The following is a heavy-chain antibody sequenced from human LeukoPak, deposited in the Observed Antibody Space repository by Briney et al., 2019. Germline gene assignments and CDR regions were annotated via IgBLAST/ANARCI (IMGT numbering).Heavy chain of an antibody. CDR3: ARRTRRHYYYYGMDV. CDR2: IYTSGST. Sequence: SQTLSLTCTVSGGSISSGSYYWSWIRQPAGKGLEWIGRIYTSGSTNYNPSLKGRVTISVDTSKNQFSLKLSSVTAADTAVYYCARRTRRHYYYYGMDVWGQGTTVTVSS. J-gene: IGHJ6*02. CDR1: GGSISSGSYY. V-gene: IGHV4-61*02. D-gene: IGHD1-1*01.